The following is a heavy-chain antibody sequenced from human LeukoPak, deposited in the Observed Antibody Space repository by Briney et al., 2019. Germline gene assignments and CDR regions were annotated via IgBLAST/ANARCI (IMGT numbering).Heavy chain of an antibody. CDR3: ARGIVGAILGYYYYYMDV. Sequence: SETLSLTCTVSGGSISSYYWSWIRQPPGKGLEWCGYIYYSGSTNYNPSLKSRVTISVDTSKNQFSLKLSSVTAADTAVYYCARGIVGAILGYYYYYMDVWGKGTTVTVSS. CDR2: IYYSGST. V-gene: IGHV4-59*01. J-gene: IGHJ6*03. CDR1: GGSISSYY. D-gene: IGHD1-26*01.